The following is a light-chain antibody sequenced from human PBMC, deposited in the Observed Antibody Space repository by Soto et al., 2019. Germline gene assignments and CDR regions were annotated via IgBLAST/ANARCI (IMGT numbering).Light chain of an antibody. CDR1: SNDVGGYKY. V-gene: IGLV2-8*01. J-gene: IGLJ2*01. Sequence: QSALTQPPSASGSPGQSVTISCTGTSNDVGGYKYVSWYQQHPGKAPKLMIYEVTQRPSGIPDRFSGSKSGNTAYLTVSGLQADDEADYFCSSYAGTNDYVVFGVWTKLTVL. CDR3: SSYAGTNDYVV. CDR2: EVT.